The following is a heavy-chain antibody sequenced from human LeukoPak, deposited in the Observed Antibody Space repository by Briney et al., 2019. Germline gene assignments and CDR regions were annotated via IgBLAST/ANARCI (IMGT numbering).Heavy chain of an antibody. CDR3: ARHTVRGKQWLVRSHDAFDI. Sequence: GESLKISCKASSYNFRNYWIGWVRQMPGKGLEWMGIIYPGGSETQYMPSFEGQVTISVDESTSTVYLQWSTLKASDTAMYYCARHTVRGKQWLVRSHDAFDIWGQGTMVTVSS. CDR2: IYPGGSET. D-gene: IGHD6-19*01. J-gene: IGHJ3*02. CDR1: SYNFRNYW. V-gene: IGHV5-51*01.